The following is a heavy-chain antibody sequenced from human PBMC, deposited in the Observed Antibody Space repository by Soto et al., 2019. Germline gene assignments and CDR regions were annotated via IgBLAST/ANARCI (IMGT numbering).Heavy chain of an antibody. CDR3: ARDRGGWSDY. J-gene: IGHJ4*02. Sequence: SETLSLTCTVSGGSISSYYWSWIRQPPGKGLEWIGYIYYSGSTNYNPSLKSRVTISVDTSKNQFSLKLSSVTAVDTAVYYCARDRGGWSDYWGQGTLVTVSS. V-gene: IGHV4-59*01. D-gene: IGHD6-19*01. CDR2: IYYSGST. CDR1: GGSISSYY.